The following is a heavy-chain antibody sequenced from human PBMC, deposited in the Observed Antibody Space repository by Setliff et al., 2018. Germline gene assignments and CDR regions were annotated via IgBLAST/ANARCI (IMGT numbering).Heavy chain of an antibody. CDR2: ITGSSSVI. CDR3: ATSNDYLDH. J-gene: IGHJ5*02. D-gene: IGHD3-16*01. V-gene: IGHV3-48*01. CDR1: GFTFSIYS. Sequence: PGGSLRLSCAASGFTFSIYSMNWVRQAPGRGLEWLSYITGSSSVIHYADSVKGRFTISRDNARNSLYLQINSLRAEDTAVYFCATSNDYLDHWGQGILVTVSS.